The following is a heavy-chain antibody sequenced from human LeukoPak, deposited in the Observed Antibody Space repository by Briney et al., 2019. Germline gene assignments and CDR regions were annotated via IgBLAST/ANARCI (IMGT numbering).Heavy chain of an antibody. CDR1: EFTFSSYG. J-gene: IGHJ4*02. CDR2: IGYDGTNE. CDR3: ARGVSTLWFGELLPSPPFDY. D-gene: IGHD3-10*01. Sequence: GGSLRLSCAASEFTFSSYGMHWVRQAPGKGLEWVAVIGYDGTNEYYADSVRGRFTISRDNSKNTLYLQMNSLRAEDTAMYYCARGVSTLWFGELLPSPPFDYWGQGTLVTVSS. V-gene: IGHV3-33*01.